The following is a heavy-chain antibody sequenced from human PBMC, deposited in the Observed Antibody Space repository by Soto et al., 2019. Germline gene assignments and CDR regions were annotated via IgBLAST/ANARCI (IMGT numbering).Heavy chain of an antibody. J-gene: IGHJ4*02. Sequence: GGSLRLSCVASGFSISRYWMSWVRQAPGKGPEWVANIKQDGSEKYYVDSVKGRFTISRDNAKNSLYLQMNSLRAEDTAVYYCARGTCSSTTCYAVYFDPWGQGTLVTVSS. CDR2: IKQDGSEK. CDR1: GFSISRYW. D-gene: IGHD2-2*01. CDR3: ARGTCSSTTCYAVYFDP. V-gene: IGHV3-7*01.